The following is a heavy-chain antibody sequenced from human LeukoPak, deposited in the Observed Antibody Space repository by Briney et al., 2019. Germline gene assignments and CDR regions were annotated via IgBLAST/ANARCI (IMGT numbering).Heavy chain of an antibody. CDR1: GFTFDDYA. CDR3: AKDRYSSSWYTIDY. J-gene: IGHJ4*02. V-gene: IGHV3-43*02. CDR2: ILGDGSRT. D-gene: IGHD6-13*01. Sequence: GGSLRLSCAASGFTFDDYAMHWVRQVPGKGLEWVSLILGDGSRTNYADSVKGRFTISRDNSKNSLYLHMNSLRVEDTAMYFCAKDRYSSSWYTIDYWGQGTLVTVSS.